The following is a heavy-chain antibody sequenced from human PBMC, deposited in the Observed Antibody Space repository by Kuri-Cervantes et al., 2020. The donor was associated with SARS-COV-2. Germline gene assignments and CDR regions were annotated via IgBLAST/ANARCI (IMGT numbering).Heavy chain of an antibody. CDR2: IYHSGST. V-gene: IGHV4-38-2*02. CDR1: GYSISSGYY. J-gene: IGHJ4*02. Sequence: GSLRLSCTVSGYSISSGYYWGWIRQPPGKGLEWIGSIYHSGSTYYSPSLKSRVTISVDTSKNQFSLKLSSVTAADTAVYYCARQSDSVDYWGQGTLVTVSS. D-gene: IGHD2-15*01. CDR3: ARQSDSVDY.